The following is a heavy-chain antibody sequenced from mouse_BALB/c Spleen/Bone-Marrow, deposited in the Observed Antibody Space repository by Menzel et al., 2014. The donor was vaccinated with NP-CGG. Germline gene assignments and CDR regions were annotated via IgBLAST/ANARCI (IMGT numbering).Heavy chain of an antibody. CDR3: ANLGRYAMDY. V-gene: IGHV1-84*02. CDR2: IYPGSGNT. CDR1: GYTFTDYY. Sequence: LMESGPVLVKPGASVKISCKASGYTFTDYYINWVKQKPGRGLEWIGWIYPGSGNTKYNEKFKGKATLTVDTSSSTAYMQLSSLTSEDTAVYFCANLGRYAMDYWGQGTSVTVSS. D-gene: IGHD3-1*01. J-gene: IGHJ4*01.